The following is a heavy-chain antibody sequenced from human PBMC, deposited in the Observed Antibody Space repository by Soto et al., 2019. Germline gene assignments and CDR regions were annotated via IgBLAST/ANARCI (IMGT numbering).Heavy chain of an antibody. CDR3: ANFNWYLDL. V-gene: IGHV4-59*01. CDR1: GGSISSYY. Sequence: SETLSLTCTVSGGSISSYYWSWIRQPPGKGLEWIGYIYHSGSTNYNPSLKSRVTISVDTSKNQFSLKLSSVTAADTAVYYCANFNWYLDLWGRGTLVTVSS. J-gene: IGHJ2*01. CDR2: IYHSGST.